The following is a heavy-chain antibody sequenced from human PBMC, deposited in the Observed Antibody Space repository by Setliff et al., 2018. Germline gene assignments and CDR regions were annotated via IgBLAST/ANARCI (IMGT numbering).Heavy chain of an antibody. D-gene: IGHD2-2*01. CDR1: GGSISPYF. V-gene: IGHV4-59*12. Sequence: LSLTCTVSGGSISPYFWSWIRQSPGKGLEWIGSIYHSGSSYYNSSLRSRVTISVDTSKNQFSLILRSVTAADTAVYYCARGRTRGSCSGPSCTYDPFDIWGQGTPVTVSS. J-gene: IGHJ3*02. CDR3: ARGRTRGSCSGPSCTYDPFDI. CDR2: IYHSGSS.